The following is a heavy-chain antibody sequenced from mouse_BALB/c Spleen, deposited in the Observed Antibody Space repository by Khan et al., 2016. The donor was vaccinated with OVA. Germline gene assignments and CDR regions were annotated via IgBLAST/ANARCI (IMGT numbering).Heavy chain of an antibody. D-gene: IGHD2-14*01. CDR3: ARGGAAYYRNDGGAMDY. J-gene: IGHJ4*01. V-gene: IGHV9-4*02. CDR2: INTHSGVP. Sequence: QIQLVQSGPELKKPGETVRISCKASGYTFTTAGIQWVQKMPGKGLKWIGWINTHSGVPKYAEDFKGRFAFSLEISVNTAYLQITNLKNEDTATYFFARGGAAYYRNDGGAMDYWGQGTSVTVSS. CDR1: GYTFTTAG.